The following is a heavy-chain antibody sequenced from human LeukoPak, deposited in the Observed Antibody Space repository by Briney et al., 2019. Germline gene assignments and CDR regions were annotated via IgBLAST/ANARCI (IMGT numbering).Heavy chain of an antibody. J-gene: IGHJ3*02. V-gene: IGHV4-34*01. CDR2: INHSGST. Sequence: SETLSLTCAVYGGSFSGYYWSWIRQPPGKGLEWIGEINHSGSTNYNPSLKSRVTISVDTSKNQFSLKLSSVTAADTAVYYCARGGYSGYDYRNDAFDIRGQGTMVTVSS. CDR3: ARGGYSGYDYRNDAFDI. CDR1: GGSFSGYY. D-gene: IGHD5-12*01.